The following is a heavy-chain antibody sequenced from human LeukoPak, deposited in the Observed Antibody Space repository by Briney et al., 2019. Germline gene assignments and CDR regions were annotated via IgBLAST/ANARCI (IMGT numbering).Heavy chain of an antibody. CDR1: GGSFSAYY. J-gene: IGHJ4*02. Sequence: SETLSLTRGVYGGSFSAYYWSWIRQPPGKGLEWIGDINHSGSTKYNPSLMSRVAISVDSSKNHFSLNLRSVTAADTAVYYCARPRRRGVFDYWGQGTLVTVSS. CDR3: ARPRRRGVFDY. CDR2: INHSGST. V-gene: IGHV4-34*01. D-gene: IGHD3-16*01.